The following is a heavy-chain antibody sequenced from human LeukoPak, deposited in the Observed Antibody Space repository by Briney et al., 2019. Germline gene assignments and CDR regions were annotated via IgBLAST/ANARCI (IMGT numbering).Heavy chain of an antibody. J-gene: IGHJ3*02. V-gene: IGHV3-20*04. D-gene: IGHD3-10*01. CDR2: INWNGGST. Sequence: AGGSLRLSCAASGLSFDDYGMSWVRQAPGKGLEWVSGINWNGGSTGYADSVKGRFTISRDNAKNSLYLQMNSLRDEDTALYYCARDRYGSGDYAFDIWGQGTMVTVSS. CDR3: ARDRYGSGDYAFDI. CDR1: GLSFDDYG.